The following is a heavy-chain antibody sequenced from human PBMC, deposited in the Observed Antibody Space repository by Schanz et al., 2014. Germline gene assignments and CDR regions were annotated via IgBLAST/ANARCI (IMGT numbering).Heavy chain of an antibody. CDR2: ISHNTFYT. V-gene: IGHV3-11*06. J-gene: IGHJ4*02. Sequence: QVQLVESGGGLVKPGGSLRLSCAASGFTFTDYYISWIRQAPGMGLEWVSYISHNTFYTDYADSVKGRFTISRDNAKNSVYLQMNTLRAEDTALYYCARVLGGDEGLDQWGQGTLVTVSS. CDR1: GFTFTDYY. D-gene: IGHD4-17*01. CDR3: ARVLGGDEGLDQ.